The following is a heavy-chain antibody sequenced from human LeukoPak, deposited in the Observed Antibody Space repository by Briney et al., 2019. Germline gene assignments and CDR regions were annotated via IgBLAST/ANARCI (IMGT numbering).Heavy chain of an antibody. CDR2: IFSDGST. D-gene: IGHD5-12*01. CDR1: GFTVSSNY. Sequence: GGSLRLSCAASGFTVSSNYMNWVRQAPGKGLQWVSIIFSDGSTYYAGSVKGRFTISRDNAKNSLYLQINSLRAEDTAVNYCARDSPGYGGYSYWGQGTLVTVSS. CDR3: ARDSPGYGGYSY. V-gene: IGHV3-66*01. J-gene: IGHJ4*02.